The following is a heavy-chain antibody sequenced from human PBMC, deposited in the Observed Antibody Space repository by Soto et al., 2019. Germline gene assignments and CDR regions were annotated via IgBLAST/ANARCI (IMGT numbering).Heavy chain of an antibody. J-gene: IGHJ6*02. CDR2: IIPIFGTA. D-gene: IGHD4-4*01. CDR1: GGTLSSYA. V-gene: IGHV1-69*13. Sequence: SVKVSCKASGGTLSSYAISWVRQAPGQGLEWMGGIIPIFGTANYAQKFQGRVTITADESTSTAYMELSSLRSEDTAVYYCASSLHPNHFYYYYYGMDVWGQGTTVTVSS. CDR3: ASSLHPNHFYYYYYGMDV.